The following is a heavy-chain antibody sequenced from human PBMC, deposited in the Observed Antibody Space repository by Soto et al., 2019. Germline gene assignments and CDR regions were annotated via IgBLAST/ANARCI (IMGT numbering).Heavy chain of an antibody. V-gene: IGHV4-39*01. CDR1: GASISGSYYY. J-gene: IGHJ4*02. Sequence: SETLSLTCAVSGASISGSYYYWAWLRQSPGKGPEWIGSVFYTGFTSYNPSLESRVSVSVDTSKSQFSLKLSAVTAADTAVCYCATSQKGYNWNYFDHWGQGALVTVSS. CDR3: ATSQKGYNWNYFDH. D-gene: IGHD1-20*01. CDR2: VFYTGFT.